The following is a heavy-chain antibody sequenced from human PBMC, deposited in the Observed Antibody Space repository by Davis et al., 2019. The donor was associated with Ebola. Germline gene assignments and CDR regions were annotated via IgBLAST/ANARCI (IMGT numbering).Heavy chain of an antibody. CDR2: INHSGST. D-gene: IGHD6-19*01. J-gene: IGHJ6*02. CDR3: ARGGGSGWYYYYYYNGMDV. Sequence: MPSETLSLTCAVYGGSFSGYYWSWIRQPPGKGLEWIGEINHSGSTNYNPSLKSRVTISVDTSKNQFSLKLSSVTAADTAVYYCARGGGSGWYYYYYYNGMDVWGQGTTVTVSS. V-gene: IGHV4-34*01. CDR1: GGSFSGYY.